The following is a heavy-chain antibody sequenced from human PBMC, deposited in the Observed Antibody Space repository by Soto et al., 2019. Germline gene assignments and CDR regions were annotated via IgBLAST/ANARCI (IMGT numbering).Heavy chain of an antibody. D-gene: IGHD1-20*01. CDR1: GFIFSDYH. Sequence: GGSLRLSCAASGFIFSDYHMTWIRQAPGKGLELVAYISSSGDTISYADSVQGRFTISRDNRKDSLFLQMNSLRADDTAVYYCVRDRRISGINRGLDYWGQGTLVTVSS. CDR2: ISSSGDTI. J-gene: IGHJ4*02. V-gene: IGHV3-11*01. CDR3: VRDRRISGINRGLDY.